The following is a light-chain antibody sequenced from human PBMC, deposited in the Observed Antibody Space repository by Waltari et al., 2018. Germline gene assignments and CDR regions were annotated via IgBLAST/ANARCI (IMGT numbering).Light chain of an antibody. J-gene: IGKJ2*01. Sequence: EIVMTQSPATLSVSPGERATLSCRASQTVGSNLAWYQQNPGQAPRLLIYSASTRATGIPARCSGSGSGTEFTLTISSLQSEDFAVYYCQQYNNWPPYTFGQGTKLEMK. CDR2: SAS. CDR1: QTVGSN. CDR3: QQYNNWPPYT. V-gene: IGKV3-15*01.